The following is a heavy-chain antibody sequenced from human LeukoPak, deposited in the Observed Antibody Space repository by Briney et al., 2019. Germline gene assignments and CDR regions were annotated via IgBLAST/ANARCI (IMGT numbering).Heavy chain of an antibody. Sequence: GESLKISCKGSGYSFSSYWIGWVRQLPGKCLEWMGIIYPGDSDTRYSPSFQGQVTISADKSISTAYLQWSSLKASDTAMYYCARMGKSYGLMNSDMWGQGTMVTVSS. D-gene: IGHD5-18*01. J-gene: IGHJ3*02. CDR3: ARMGKSYGLMNSDM. CDR1: GYSFSSYW. V-gene: IGHV5-51*01. CDR2: IYPGDSDT.